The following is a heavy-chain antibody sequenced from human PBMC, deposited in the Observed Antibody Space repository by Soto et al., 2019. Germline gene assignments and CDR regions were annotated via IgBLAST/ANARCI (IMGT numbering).Heavy chain of an antibody. Sequence: ASVKVSCKASGYTFTSYGIVWVRQAPGQGLEWMGWISPYSGETRYAEKFQDRVTLTTDTSTKTAYMDLGNLKSDDTAVYWCARGPVAGSDFWGQGTPVTVSS. D-gene: IGHD6-19*01. CDR2: ISPYSGET. V-gene: IGHV1-18*04. J-gene: IGHJ4*02. CDR3: ARGPVAGSDF. CDR1: GYTFTSYG.